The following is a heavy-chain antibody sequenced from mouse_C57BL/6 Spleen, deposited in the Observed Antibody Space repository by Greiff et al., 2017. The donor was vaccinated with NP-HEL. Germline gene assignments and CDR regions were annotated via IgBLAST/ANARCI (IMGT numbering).Heavy chain of an antibody. J-gene: IGHJ4*01. CDR2: IDPSDSYT. Sequence: QVQLQQPGAELVRPGTSVKLSCKASGYTFTSYWMHWVKQRPGQGLEWIGVIDPSDSYTNYNQKFKGKATLTVDTSSSTAYMQLSSLTSEDSAVYYCASGGLYYAMDYWGQGTSVTVSS. CDR1: GYTFTSYW. V-gene: IGHV1-59*01. CDR3: ASGGLYYAMDY.